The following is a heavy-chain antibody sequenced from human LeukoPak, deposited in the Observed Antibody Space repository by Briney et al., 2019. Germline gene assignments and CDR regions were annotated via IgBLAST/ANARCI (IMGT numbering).Heavy chain of an antibody. CDR1: GGSISSSSYY. V-gene: IGHV4-39*01. D-gene: IGHD3-10*01. Sequence: SETLSLTCSVSGGSISSSSYYWGWIRQPPGKGLEWIGSIYYSGSTYYNPSLKSRVTISVDTSKNQFSLKLSSVTAADTAVYYCARLRVTMVRGADEFYYYYMDVWGKGTTVTISS. J-gene: IGHJ6*03. CDR2: IYYSGST. CDR3: ARLRVTMVRGADEFYYYYMDV.